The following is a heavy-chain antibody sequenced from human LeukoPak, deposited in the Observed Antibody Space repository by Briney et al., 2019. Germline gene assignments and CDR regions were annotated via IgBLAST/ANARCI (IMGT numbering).Heavy chain of an antibody. V-gene: IGHV3-53*01. CDR3: ARGGSYLSAFDI. CDR1: GLTFGDYT. CDR2: IYSGCIK. Sequence: GGSLRLSCIASGLTFGDYTMSLVRQAPGKGLEWVSIIYSGCIKFYADSVKGRFTISRDNSKNTLYLQMNSLRAEDTAVYYCARGGSYLSAFDIWGQGTMVTVSS. J-gene: IGHJ3*02. D-gene: IGHD1-26*01.